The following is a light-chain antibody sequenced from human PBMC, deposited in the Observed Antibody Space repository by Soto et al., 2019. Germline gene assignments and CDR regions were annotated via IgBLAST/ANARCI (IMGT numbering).Light chain of an antibody. V-gene: IGKV3-20*01. CDR1: PSVSGSN. J-gene: IGKJ5*01. CDR2: GAS. Sequence: EIVLTHSPGTLSLYPWEIATLSCRASPSVSGSNLAWYQQKPGQAPRLVIYGASSRATGIPDRFSGSGSGTDFTLTISRLEPEDFAVYYCQQHGSSITFGQGTRLEIK. CDR3: QQHGSSIT.